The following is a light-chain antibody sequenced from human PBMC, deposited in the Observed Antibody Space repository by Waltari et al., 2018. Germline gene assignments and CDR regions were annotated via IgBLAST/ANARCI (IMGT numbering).Light chain of an antibody. CDR3: AAWDDSLNGYVV. Sequence: QSVLTQPPSASGTPGPRVPISCSGGSSNIASNPVNWYQQLPGTAPKLLIYSNDQRPSGVPDRFSGSKSGTSASLAISGLQSEDEADYYCAAWDDSLNGYVVFGGGTKLTVL. CDR2: SND. V-gene: IGLV1-44*01. J-gene: IGLJ2*01. CDR1: SSNIASNP.